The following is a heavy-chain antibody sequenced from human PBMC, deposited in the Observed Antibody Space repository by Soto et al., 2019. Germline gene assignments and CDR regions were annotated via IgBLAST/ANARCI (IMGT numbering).Heavy chain of an antibody. Sequence: GGSLRLSCAASGFTFENYAMHWVRQAPGKGLEGVSGISWHGGTIGYAHPVRGRFTISRDIAKNSLYLQMNSLRPEDTGLYHCPKDKLHSNYEHYFDYWGQLPLVTVSS. CDR1: GFTFENYA. V-gene: IGHV3-9*01. CDR3: PKDKLHSNYEHYFDY. CDR2: ISWHGGTI. J-gene: IGHJ4*02. D-gene: IGHD4-4*01.